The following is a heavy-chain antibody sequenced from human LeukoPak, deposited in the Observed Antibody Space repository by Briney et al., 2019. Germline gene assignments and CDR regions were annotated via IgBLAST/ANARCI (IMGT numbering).Heavy chain of an antibody. V-gene: IGHV1-18*04. CDR2: ISAYNGNT. J-gene: IGHJ6*03. Sequence: ASVKVSCKASGYTFTGYCMHWVRQAPGQGLEWLGWISAYNGNTNYAQKLQGRVTMTTDTSTSTAYMELRSLRSDDTAVYYCARVIAAAGKTKRYYYYYMDVWGKGTTVTVSS. CDR1: GYTFTGYC. D-gene: IGHD6-13*01. CDR3: ARVIAAAGKTKRYYYYYMDV.